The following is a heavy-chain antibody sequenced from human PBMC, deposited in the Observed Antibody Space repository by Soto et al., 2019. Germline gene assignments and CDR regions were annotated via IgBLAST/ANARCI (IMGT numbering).Heavy chain of an antibody. Sequence: SETLSLTCTVSGGSISSYYWSWIRQPPGKGLEWIGYIYYSGSTNYNPSLKSRVTISVDTSKNQFSLKLSSVTAADTAVYYCAREDRNNYYYYYMDVWGKGTTVTVS. CDR1: GGSISSYY. V-gene: IGHV4-59*01. CDR3: AREDRNNYYYYYMDV. CDR2: IYYSGST. J-gene: IGHJ6*03.